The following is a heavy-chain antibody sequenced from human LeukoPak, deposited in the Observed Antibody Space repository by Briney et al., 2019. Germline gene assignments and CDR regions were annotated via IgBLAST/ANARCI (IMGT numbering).Heavy chain of an antibody. CDR1: GGSISSSSYY. CDR3: ARHWTYYFDY. CDR2: IYYSGST. D-gene: IGHD3/OR15-3a*01. J-gene: IGHJ4*02. Sequence: SETLSLTCTVSGGSISSSSYYWGWIRQPPGKGLEWIGSIYYSGSTYYNPSLKSRVTISVDTSKNQFSLKLSSVTTADTAVYYCARHWTYYFDYWGQGTLVTVSS. V-gene: IGHV4-39*01.